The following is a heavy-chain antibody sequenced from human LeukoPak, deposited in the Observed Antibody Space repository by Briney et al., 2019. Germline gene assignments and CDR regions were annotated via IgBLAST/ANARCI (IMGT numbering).Heavy chain of an antibody. J-gene: IGHJ5*02. D-gene: IGHD3-10*01. CDR2: IYYSGST. CDR3: ARRISHEGYYYGSGSYYWP. V-gene: IGHV4-59*08. CDR1: GGSISSYY. Sequence: SETLSLTCTVSGGSISSYYWSWIRQPPGKGLEWIGYIYYSGSTNYNPSLKSRVTISVDTSKNQFSLKLSSVTAADTAVYYCARRISHEGYYYGSGSYYWPWGQGTLVTISS.